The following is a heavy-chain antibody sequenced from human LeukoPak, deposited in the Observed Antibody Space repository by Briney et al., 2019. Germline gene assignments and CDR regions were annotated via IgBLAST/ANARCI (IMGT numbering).Heavy chain of an antibody. D-gene: IGHD3-16*01. J-gene: IGHJ4*02. CDR1: GYTFTSYY. CDR2: IDPSGRHT. V-gene: IGHV1-46*01. Sequence: GASVKVSCKASGYTFTSYYLHWVRQAPGQGLAWMGLIDPSGRHTSYAEKFQGRVTVTRDTSTSTVYMELSSLRSEDTAIYYCAREEEGGAFDYWGQGTLVTVSS. CDR3: AREEEGGAFDY.